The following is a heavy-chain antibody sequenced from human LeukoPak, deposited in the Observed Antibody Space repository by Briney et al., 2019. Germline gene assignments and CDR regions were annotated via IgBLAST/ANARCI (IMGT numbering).Heavy chain of an antibody. J-gene: IGHJ6*02. D-gene: IGHD1-26*01. CDR3: ATWAFYHSLDV. V-gene: IGHV3-43*02. Sequence: GGSLRLSCEASGFTFDAYAMHWVRQAPGKGLEWVSLINKDGSATYYADSVKGRFTISRDNSRNSLYLQMNSLRSEDTALYYCATWAFYHSLDVWGQGTTVTVSS. CDR2: INKDGSAT. CDR1: GFTFDAYA.